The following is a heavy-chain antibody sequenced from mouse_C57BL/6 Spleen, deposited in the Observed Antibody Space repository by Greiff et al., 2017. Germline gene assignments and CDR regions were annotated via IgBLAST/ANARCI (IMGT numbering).Heavy chain of an antibody. CDR3: ASRQLRLRGFAY. V-gene: IGHV5-4*03. J-gene: IGHJ3*01. Sequence: EVMLVESGGGLVKPGGSLKLSCAASGFTFSSYAMSWVRQTPEKRLEWVATISDGGSYTYYPDNVKGRFTISRDNAKNNLYLQMSHLKSEDTAMYYCASRQLRLRGFAYWGQGTLVTVSA. CDR2: ISDGGSYT. D-gene: IGHD3-2*02. CDR1: GFTFSSYA.